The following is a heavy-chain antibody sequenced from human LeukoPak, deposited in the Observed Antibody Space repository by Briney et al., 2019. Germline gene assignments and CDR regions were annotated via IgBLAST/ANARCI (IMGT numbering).Heavy chain of an antibody. D-gene: IGHD2-2*01. J-gene: IGHJ3*02. Sequence: SVKVSCKASGGTFSSYAISWVRQAPGQGLEWMGGIIPIFGTANYAQKFQGRVTITADESTSTAYMELSSLRSEDTAVYYCARADCSSTSCYVDSGAFDIWGQGTMVTVSS. CDR3: ARADCSSTSCYVDSGAFDI. CDR2: IIPIFGTA. V-gene: IGHV1-69*13. CDR1: GGTFSSYA.